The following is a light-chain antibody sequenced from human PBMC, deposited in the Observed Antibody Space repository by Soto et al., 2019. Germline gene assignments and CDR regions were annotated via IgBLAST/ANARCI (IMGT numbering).Light chain of an antibody. CDR2: DAF. V-gene: IGKV3-20*01. Sequence: PGERATLSCRASQTVGSDYLAWYQQKPDQAPRLLIYDAFIRDSGVPDRFSGSGSETDFTLTINRLEPEDFAVYYCQQYENSPITFGQGTRLEIK. J-gene: IGKJ5*01. CDR3: QQYENSPIT. CDR1: QTVGSDY.